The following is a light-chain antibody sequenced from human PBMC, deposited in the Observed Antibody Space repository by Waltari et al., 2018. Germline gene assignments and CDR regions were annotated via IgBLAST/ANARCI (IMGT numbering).Light chain of an antibody. J-gene: IGKJ5*01. CDR1: QSVSSY. CDR2: DAS. V-gene: IGKV3-11*01. Sequence: EIALTQSSATLSLSPGERATLSCRASQSVSSYLARYQQKHGQAPRLLIYDASNSATGSPARCSGSRSGTDFTLTISSLEPEDFAVYYCQQRSNWPLITFGQGTRLEIK. CDR3: QQRSNWPLIT.